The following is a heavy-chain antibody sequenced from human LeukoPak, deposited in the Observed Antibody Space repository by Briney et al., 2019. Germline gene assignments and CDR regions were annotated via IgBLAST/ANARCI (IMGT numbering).Heavy chain of an antibody. CDR3: ASPWDF. J-gene: IGHJ4*02. Sequence: PSETLSLTCTVSGDSISSSTYYWGWIRQPPGKGLEWIGEINHSGSTNYNPSLKSRVTVSVDTSKNQFSLKLSSVTAADTAMYYCASPWDFWGQGTLVAVSS. CDR1: GDSISSSTYY. V-gene: IGHV4-39*07. CDR2: INHSGST.